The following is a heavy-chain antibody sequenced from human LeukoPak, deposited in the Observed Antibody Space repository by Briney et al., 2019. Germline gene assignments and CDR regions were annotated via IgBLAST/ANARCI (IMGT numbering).Heavy chain of an antibody. Sequence: PGGSLRLSCAASGFTFSNAWMSWVRQAPGKGLEWVGRIKSKTDDGTTEYAASGKGRFTISRDDSKNTLYLQMNSLKTDDTAVYDCTTVRDYGVATCNWGQGTLVTVSS. V-gene: IGHV3-15*01. CDR1: GFTFSNAW. CDR2: IKSKTDDGTT. J-gene: IGHJ4*02. CDR3: TTVRDYGVATCN. D-gene: IGHD4-17*01.